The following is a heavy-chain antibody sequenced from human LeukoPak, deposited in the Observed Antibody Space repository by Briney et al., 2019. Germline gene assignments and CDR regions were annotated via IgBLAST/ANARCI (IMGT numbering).Heavy chain of an antibody. V-gene: IGHV4-34*01. D-gene: IGHD3-3*01. CDR3: ARARTKRPNYDFWSGYLNWFDP. Sequence: SETLSLTCAVYGGSFSGYYWSWIRQPPGKGLEWIGEINHSGSTYYNPSLKSRVTISVDTSKNQFSLKLSSVTAADTAVYYCARARTKRPNYDFWSGYLNWFDPWGQGTLVTVSS. CDR1: GGSFSGYY. CDR2: INHSGST. J-gene: IGHJ5*02.